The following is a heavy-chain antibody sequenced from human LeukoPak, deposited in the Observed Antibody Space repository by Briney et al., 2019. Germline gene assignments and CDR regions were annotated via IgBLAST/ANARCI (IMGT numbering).Heavy chain of an antibody. Sequence: SETLSLTCTVSGGSISSSTYYWGWIRQPPGKGLEWIGSVYYGGTTYYSPSLKSRVTISIDTSNSQFSLRLSSVTAADTAVFFCARVERYSGSFDTWGQGSLVTVSS. D-gene: IGHD1-26*01. CDR2: VYYGGTT. J-gene: IGHJ4*02. CDR1: GGSISSSTYY. V-gene: IGHV4-39*07. CDR3: ARVERYSGSFDT.